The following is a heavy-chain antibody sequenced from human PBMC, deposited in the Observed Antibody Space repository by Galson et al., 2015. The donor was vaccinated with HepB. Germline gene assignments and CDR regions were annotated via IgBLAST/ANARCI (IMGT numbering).Heavy chain of an antibody. J-gene: IGHJ6*03. Sequence: SVKVSCKASGGTFSSYAISWVRQAPGQGLEWMGRIIPILGIANYAQKFQGRVTITADKSTSTAYMELSSLRSEDTAVYYCARVPVVPAATLNEGYYYYMDVWGKGTTVTVSS. CDR1: GGTFSSYA. CDR2: IIPILGIA. V-gene: IGHV1-69*04. CDR3: ARVPVVPAATLNEGYYYYMDV. D-gene: IGHD2-2*01.